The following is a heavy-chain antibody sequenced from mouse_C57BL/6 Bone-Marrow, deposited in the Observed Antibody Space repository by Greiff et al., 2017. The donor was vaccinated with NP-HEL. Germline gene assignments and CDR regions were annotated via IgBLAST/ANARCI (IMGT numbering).Heavy chain of an antibody. CDR2: IYPGDGDT. CDR3: ARSSDTGTFDY. Sequence: VQLQESGPELVKPGASVKISCKASGYAFSSSWMNWVKQRPGQGLEWIGRIYPGDGDTNYNGKFKGKATLTADKSSSTAYMQLSSLTSEDTAVYYCARSSDTGTFDYWGQGTTLTVSS. V-gene: IGHV1-82*01. J-gene: IGHJ2*01. D-gene: IGHD3-1*01. CDR1: GYAFSSSW.